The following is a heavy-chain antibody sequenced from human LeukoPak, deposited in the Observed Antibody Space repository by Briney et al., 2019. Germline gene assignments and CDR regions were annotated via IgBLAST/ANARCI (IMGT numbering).Heavy chain of an antibody. V-gene: IGHV3-21*04. J-gene: IGHJ4*02. D-gene: IGHD6-19*01. Sequence: PGGSLRLSCAASGFTFSSFSINWVRQAPGKGLQWVSSISGSSTYIYYADSVKGRFTISRDNAKNSLYLQMNSLRAEDTALYYCAKDGGAYSSGWYPTWGQGTLVTVSS. CDR2: ISGSSTYI. CDR3: AKDGGAYSSGWYPT. CDR1: GFTFSSFS.